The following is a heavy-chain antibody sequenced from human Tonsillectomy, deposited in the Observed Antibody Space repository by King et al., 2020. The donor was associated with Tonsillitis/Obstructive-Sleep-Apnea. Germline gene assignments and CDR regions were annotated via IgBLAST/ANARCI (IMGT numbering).Heavy chain of an antibody. Sequence: QLVQSGAEVKKPGSSVKLSCKASGGTFRSYDISWVRQAPGQGLEWMGGIIPIFGTANYAQKFQGRVTITADESMSTAYMELSSLRSEDTAVYYCARSVATIDYYYYHYMDVWGKGTTVTVSS. V-gene: IGHV1-69*12. CDR3: ARSVATIDYYYYHYMDV. CDR1: GGTFRSYD. D-gene: IGHD5-12*01. J-gene: IGHJ6*03. CDR2: IIPIFGTA.